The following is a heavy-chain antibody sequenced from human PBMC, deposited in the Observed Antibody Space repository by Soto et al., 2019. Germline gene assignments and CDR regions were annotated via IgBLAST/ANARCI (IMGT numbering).Heavy chain of an antibody. CDR1: GGSISSGGYY. J-gene: IGHJ6*03. CDR2: IYYSGST. V-gene: IGHV4-31*03. D-gene: IGHD2-15*01. Sequence: SETLSLTCTVSGGSISSGGYYWSWIRQHPGKGLEWIGYIYYSGSTYYNPSLKSRVTISVDTSKNQFSLKLSSVTAADTAVYYCARKVVVAAHIPFISVYMDVWGKGTTVTVSS. CDR3: ARKVVVAAHIPFISVYMDV.